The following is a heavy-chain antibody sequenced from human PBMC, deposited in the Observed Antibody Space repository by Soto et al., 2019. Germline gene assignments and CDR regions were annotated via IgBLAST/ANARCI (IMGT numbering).Heavy chain of an antibody. CDR1: GFTFSSYS. CDR2: ISSSSSYI. J-gene: IGHJ6*03. V-gene: IGHV3-21*01. D-gene: IGHD1-20*01. CDR3: ASEITKGEYYYYMDV. Sequence: EVQLVESGGGLVKPGGSLRLSCAASGFTFSSYSMNWVRQAPGEGLEWVSSISSSSSYIYYADSVKGRFTISRDNAKNSLYLQMNSLRAEDTAVYYCASEITKGEYYYYMDVWGKGTTVTVSS.